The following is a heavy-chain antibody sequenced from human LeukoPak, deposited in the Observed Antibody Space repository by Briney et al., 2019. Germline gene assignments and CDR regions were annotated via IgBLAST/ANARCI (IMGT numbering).Heavy chain of an antibody. J-gene: IGHJ6*02. Sequence: GGTLRLSCAASGFTFSSYGMHWVRQAPGKGLEWVAVISYDGSNKYYADSVKSRFTISRDNSKNTLYLQMNSLRAEDTAVYYCAKDRSLPYYDFWSGYYNRMDVWGQGTTVTVSS. V-gene: IGHV3-30*18. CDR1: GFTFSSYG. D-gene: IGHD3-3*01. CDR2: ISYDGSNK. CDR3: AKDRSLPYYDFWSGYYNRMDV.